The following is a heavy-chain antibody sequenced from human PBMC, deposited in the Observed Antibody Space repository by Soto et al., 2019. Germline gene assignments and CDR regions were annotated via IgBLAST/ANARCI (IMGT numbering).Heavy chain of an antibody. D-gene: IGHD6-13*01. J-gene: IGHJ4*02. Sequence: QVQLQESGPGLVKPSQTLSLTCTVSGGSISSGGYYWSWIRQHPGKGLEWIGYIYYSGSTYYNPSLTSRVTISVDTSKNQFALKLSSVTAADTAGYYCAGEGAAAYFDYWGQGTLVTVSS. CDR3: AGEGAAAYFDY. CDR1: GGSISSGGYY. CDR2: IYYSGST. V-gene: IGHV4-31*03.